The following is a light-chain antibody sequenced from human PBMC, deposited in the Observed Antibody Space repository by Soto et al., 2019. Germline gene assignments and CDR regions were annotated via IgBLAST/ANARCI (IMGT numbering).Light chain of an antibody. V-gene: IGLV2-14*01. CDR2: VNS. J-gene: IGLJ1*01. CDR3: SSYTSSDTPYV. Sequence: QSALTQPASVSGSPGQSITISCTGTSSDVGEYKYVSWYQQHPDKTPKLIIFVNSNRPSGISNRFSASKSGNTASLTISGLQAEDEADYYCSSYTSSDTPYVFGTGTKVTVL. CDR1: SSDVGEYKY.